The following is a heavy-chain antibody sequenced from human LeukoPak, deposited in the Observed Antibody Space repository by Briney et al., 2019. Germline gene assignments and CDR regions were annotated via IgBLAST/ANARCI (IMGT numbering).Heavy chain of an antibody. CDR1: GYTFTGYY. CDR3: ARGPIVLMVYAIPHFDY. V-gene: IGHV1-2*06. D-gene: IGHD2-8*01. J-gene: IGHJ4*02. Sequence: GASVKVSCKASGYTFTGYYMHWVRQAPGQGLEWMGRINPNSGGTNYAQKFQGRVTMTRDTSISTAYMELSRLRSDVTAVYYCARGPIVLMVYAIPHFDYWGQGTLVTVSS. CDR2: INPNSGGT.